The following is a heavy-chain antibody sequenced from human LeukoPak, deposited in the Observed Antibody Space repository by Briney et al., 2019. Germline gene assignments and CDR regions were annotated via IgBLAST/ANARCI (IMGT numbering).Heavy chain of an antibody. J-gene: IGHJ4*02. CDR2: IYHSGST. Sequence: SETLSLTCTVSGYSISSGYYWGWIRQPPGKGLEWIGSIYHSGSTYYKPSLKSRVTISVDRSKNQFSLKLSSVTAADTAVYYCARDGARYSWEPLYYFDYWGQGTLVTVSS. V-gene: IGHV4-38-2*02. CDR1: GYSISSGYY. D-gene: IGHD1-26*01. CDR3: ARDGARYSWEPLYYFDY.